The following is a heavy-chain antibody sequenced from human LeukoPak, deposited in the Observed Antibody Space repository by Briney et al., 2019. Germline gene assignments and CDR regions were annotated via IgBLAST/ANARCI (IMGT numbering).Heavy chain of an antibody. CDR3: AKIGYSSGWGSGP. J-gene: IGHJ5*02. CDR2: IRYDGSNK. V-gene: IGHV3-30*02. D-gene: IGHD6-19*01. Sequence: GGSLRLSCAASGFTFSSYGMHWVRQAPGKGLEWVAFIRYDGSNKYYADSVKGRFTISRDNSKNTLYLQMNSLRAEDTAVYYCAKIGYSSGWGSGPWGQGTLVTVSS. CDR1: GFTFSSYG.